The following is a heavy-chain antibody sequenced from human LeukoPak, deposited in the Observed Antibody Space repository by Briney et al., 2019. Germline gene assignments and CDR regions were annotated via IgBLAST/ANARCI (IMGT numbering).Heavy chain of an antibody. V-gene: IGHV3-74*01. D-gene: IGHD5-18*01. CDR1: GFTFSSYW. CDR2: IKSDGSTT. J-gene: IGHJ4*02. Sequence: GGSLRLSCAASGFTFSSYWMHWVRQAPGKGLVWVSRIKSDGSTTTYADSVEGRFTISRDNAKNTLYLQMNSLRAEDTAVYYCARVVDTHFDYWGQGTLVTVSS. CDR3: ARVVDTHFDY.